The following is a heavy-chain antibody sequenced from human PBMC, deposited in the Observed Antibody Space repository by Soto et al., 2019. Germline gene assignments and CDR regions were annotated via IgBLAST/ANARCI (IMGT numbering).Heavy chain of an antibody. V-gene: IGHV3-9*01. Sequence: EVQLVESGGGLVQPGRSLRLSCAASGFTFDDYAMYWVRQAPGKGLEWVSGISWNSGSIGYADSVKGRFTISRDNAKNSLYLQMNSLRAEDTALYYCAKAPTHHPVVAATFDYWGQGTLVTVSS. CDR1: GFTFDDYA. J-gene: IGHJ4*02. CDR2: ISWNSGSI. D-gene: IGHD2-15*01. CDR3: AKAPTHHPVVAATFDY.